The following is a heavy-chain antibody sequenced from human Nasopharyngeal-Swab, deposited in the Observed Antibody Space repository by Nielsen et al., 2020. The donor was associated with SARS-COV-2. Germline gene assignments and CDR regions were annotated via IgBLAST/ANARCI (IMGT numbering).Heavy chain of an antibody. CDR1: GGSISSYY. CDR3: ATQGYDSSGYLCDY. Sequence: SETLSLTCTVSGGSISSYYWSWIRQPPGKGLEWIGYIYYSGSTYYNPSLKSRVTISVDTSKNQFSLKLSSVTAADTAAYYCATQGYDSSGYLCDYWGQGTLVTVSS. V-gene: IGHV4-59*04. CDR2: IYYSGST. D-gene: IGHD3-22*01. J-gene: IGHJ4*02.